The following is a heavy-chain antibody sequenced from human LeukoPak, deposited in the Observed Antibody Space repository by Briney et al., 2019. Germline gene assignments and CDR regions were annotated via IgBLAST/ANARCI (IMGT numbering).Heavy chain of an antibody. V-gene: IGHV4-59*08. Sequence: SETLSLTCTVSGGSISSYYWSWIRQPPGEGLEWIGYIYYSGSTNYNPSLKSRVTISVDTSKNQFSLKLSSVTAADTAVYYCARSSRGYYGSGSYEYWGQGTLVTVSS. CDR2: IYYSGST. CDR3: ARSSRGYYGSGSYEY. D-gene: IGHD3-10*01. J-gene: IGHJ4*02. CDR1: GGSISSYY.